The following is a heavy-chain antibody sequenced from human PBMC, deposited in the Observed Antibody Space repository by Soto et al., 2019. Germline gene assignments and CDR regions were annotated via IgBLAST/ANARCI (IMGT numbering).Heavy chain of an antibody. Sequence: GGSLRLSCAASGFTFSSYAMSWVRQAPGKGLEWVSAISGSGGSTYYADSVKGRFTISRDNSKNTLYLQMNSLRAEDTAVYYCAKDKRYSSSWYGDAFYIWGQGTMVTVSS. CDR1: GFTFSSYA. J-gene: IGHJ3*02. D-gene: IGHD6-13*01. CDR3: AKDKRYSSSWYGDAFYI. CDR2: ISGSGGST. V-gene: IGHV3-23*01.